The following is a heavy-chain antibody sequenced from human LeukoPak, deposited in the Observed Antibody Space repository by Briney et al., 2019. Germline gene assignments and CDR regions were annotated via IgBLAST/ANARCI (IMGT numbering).Heavy chain of an antibody. D-gene: IGHD3-10*01. V-gene: IGHV4-34*01. J-gene: IGHJ4*02. CDR1: GGSFSGYY. CDR3: ARRLVKYYYGSGSYGIDY. CDR2: INHSGST. Sequence: PSETLSLTCAVYGGSFSGYYWSWIRQPPGKGLEWVGEINHSGSTNYNPSLKRRVTVSVDTPKNQFSLKLSSVTAADTAVYYCARRLVKYYYGSGSYGIDYWGQGTLVTVSS.